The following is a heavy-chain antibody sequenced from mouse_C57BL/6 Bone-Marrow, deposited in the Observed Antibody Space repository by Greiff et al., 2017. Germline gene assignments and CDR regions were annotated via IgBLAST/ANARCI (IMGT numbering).Heavy chain of an antibody. CDR1: GFTFSSYG. J-gene: IGHJ2*01. D-gene: IGHD1-1*01. CDR3: ARQRFITTVGDY. CDR2: ISSGGSYT. Sequence: EVHLVESGGDLVKPGGSLKLSCAASGFTFSSYGMSWVRQTPDKRLEWVATISSGGSYTYYPDSVKGRFTISRDNAKNTLYLQMSSLKSEDTAMYYCARQRFITTVGDYWGQGTTLTVSS. V-gene: IGHV5-6*01.